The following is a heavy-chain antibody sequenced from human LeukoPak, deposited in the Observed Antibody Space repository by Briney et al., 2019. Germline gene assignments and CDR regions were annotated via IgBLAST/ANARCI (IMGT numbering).Heavy chain of an antibody. D-gene: IGHD4-11*01. V-gene: IGHV1-2*02. Sequence: ASVKVSCKASGYTFTGYYMHWVRQAPGQGLEWMGWINPNSGGTNYAQKFQGRVTMTRDTSISTAYMELSRLRSDDTAVYYCARDGDYSNYPWFDSWGQGTLVTVSS. J-gene: IGHJ5*01. CDR2: INPNSGGT. CDR3: ARDGDYSNYPWFDS. CDR1: GYTFTGYY.